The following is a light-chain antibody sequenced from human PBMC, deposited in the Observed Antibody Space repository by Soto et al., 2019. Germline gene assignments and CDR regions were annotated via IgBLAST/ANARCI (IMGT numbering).Light chain of an antibody. CDR1: QSISTF. CDR3: QQTYSNRLS. Sequence: DIQMTQSPSSLSASVGDRVTITCRASQSISTFVNWYQQVRGKAPKLLIQGTSTLQSGVPSRFSGTGSGTDFTLTISSLQPEDCETYYCQQTYSNRLSFGGGTKVNI. CDR2: GTS. J-gene: IGKJ4*01. V-gene: IGKV1-39*01.